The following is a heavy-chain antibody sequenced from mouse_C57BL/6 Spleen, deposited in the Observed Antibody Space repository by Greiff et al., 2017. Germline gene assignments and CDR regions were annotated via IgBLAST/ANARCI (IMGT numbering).Heavy chain of an antibody. Sequence: VQLQQPGAELVRPGTSVKLSCKASGYTFTSYWMHWVKQRPGQGLEWIGVIDPSDSYTNYNQKFKGKATLTVDTSSSTAYMQLSSLTSEDSAVYYCAREVTTVVEDAMDYWGQGTSVTVSS. V-gene: IGHV1-59*01. CDR1: GYTFTSYW. J-gene: IGHJ4*01. D-gene: IGHD1-1*01. CDR2: IDPSDSYT. CDR3: AREVTTVVEDAMDY.